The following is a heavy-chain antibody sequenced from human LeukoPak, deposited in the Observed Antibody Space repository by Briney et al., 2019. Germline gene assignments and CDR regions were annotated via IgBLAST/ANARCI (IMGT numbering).Heavy chain of an antibody. Sequence: GGSLRLSCASSGFTFSSDWMYWVRQAPGRGPVWVSGIKPDGTYTHYADSVKGRFTIPRDDAKSTLYLQMNSLRVEDTAVYYCANYWYPWGPGTLVTVSS. V-gene: IGHV3-74*01. CDR1: GFTFSSDW. CDR2: IKPDGTYT. J-gene: IGHJ5*02. D-gene: IGHD2-8*02. CDR3: ANYWYP.